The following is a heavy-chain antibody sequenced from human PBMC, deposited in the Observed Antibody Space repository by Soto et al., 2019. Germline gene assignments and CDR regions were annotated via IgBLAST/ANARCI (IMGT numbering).Heavy chain of an antibody. V-gene: IGHV3-9*01. D-gene: IGHD4-17*01. J-gene: IGHJ3*02. CDR1: GFTFDDYA. CDR2: VTWNSATL. Sequence: EVQLVQSGGGLVQPGRSLRLSCAASGFTFDDYAMHWVRQTPGKGLEWVSGVTWNSATLVYAYSVKGRFTISRDNAKNSLYLQMNSLRDEDTSLYYCAKDEGDYGDFRAFDIWGQGTMVTVSS. CDR3: AKDEGDYGDFRAFDI.